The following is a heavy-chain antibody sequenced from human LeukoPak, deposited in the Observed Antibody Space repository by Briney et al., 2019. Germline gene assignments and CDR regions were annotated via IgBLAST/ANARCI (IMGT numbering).Heavy chain of an antibody. Sequence: SETLSLTCAVCGGSFSGYYWSWIRQPPGKGLEWIGEINHSGSTNYNPSLKNRVTISVDTSKNQFSLKLSSVTAADTAVYYCARVVQGFDDFEIWGQGTMVTVSS. V-gene: IGHV4-34*01. CDR3: ARVVQGFDDFEI. CDR1: GGSFSGYY. D-gene: IGHD2-2*01. J-gene: IGHJ3*02. CDR2: INHSGST.